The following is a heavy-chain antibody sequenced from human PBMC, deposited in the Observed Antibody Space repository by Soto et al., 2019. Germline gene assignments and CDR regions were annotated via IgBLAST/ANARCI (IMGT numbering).Heavy chain of an antibody. D-gene: IGHD1-26*01. CDR3: ASKFSRGSFKYFDY. CDR1: GHTFTGNY. J-gene: IGHJ4*02. Sequence: GASVKVSRKASGHTFTGNYMHWVRQAPGQGLEWMGIINPDGEVTTYAHKFRGRVTFTREMSTSTSYIELRRLTSEDTAVYYCASKFSRGSFKYFDYWGQGTLVTVSS. CDR2: INPDGEVT. V-gene: IGHV1-46*01.